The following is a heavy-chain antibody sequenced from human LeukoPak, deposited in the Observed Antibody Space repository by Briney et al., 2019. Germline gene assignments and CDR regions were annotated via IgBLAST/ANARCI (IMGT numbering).Heavy chain of an antibody. Sequence: PSETLSLTCTVSGGSISRYYWSWIRQPPGKGLEWIGYKDYSGSTNYNPSLKSRVTISVDTSKNQFSLKLSSVTAADTAVYYCARVVTIFGVVNYYFDYWGQGTLVTVSS. CDR3: ARVVTIFGVVNYYFDY. J-gene: IGHJ4*02. CDR1: GGSISRYY. D-gene: IGHD3-3*01. CDR2: KDYSGST. V-gene: IGHV4-59*01.